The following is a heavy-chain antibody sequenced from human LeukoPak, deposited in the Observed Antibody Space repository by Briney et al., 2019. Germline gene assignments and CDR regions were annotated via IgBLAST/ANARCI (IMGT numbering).Heavy chain of an antibody. CDR2: ISGYNGNT. V-gene: IGHV1-18*01. D-gene: IGHD3-22*01. J-gene: IGHJ4*02. CDR3: ARDWGYYDSSGYNY. CDR1: GYTFTNYG. Sequence: ASVKVSCKASGYTFTNYGISRVRQAPGQGLEWVGWISGYNGNTNYAQKVQGRVTMTTDTSTSTAYMELRSLRSDDTAVYYCARDWGYYDSSGYNYWGQGTLVTVSS.